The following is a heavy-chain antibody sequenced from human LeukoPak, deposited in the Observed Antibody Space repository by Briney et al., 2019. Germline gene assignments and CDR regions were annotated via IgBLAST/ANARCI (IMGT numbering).Heavy chain of an antibody. CDR1: GYTFTSYA. CDR2: INTNTENP. J-gene: IGHJ4*02. V-gene: IGHV7-4-1*02. CDR3: ARMGYCTRATCGGAFDF. Sequence: ASVKVSCKASGYTFTSYAMNWVQQAPGQGLEWMGWINTNTENPAYAQGFTGRFVFSVDISVSTAYLQINSLKAEDTAVYYCARMGYCTRATCGGAFDFWGQGTLVTVSS. D-gene: IGHD2-8*01.